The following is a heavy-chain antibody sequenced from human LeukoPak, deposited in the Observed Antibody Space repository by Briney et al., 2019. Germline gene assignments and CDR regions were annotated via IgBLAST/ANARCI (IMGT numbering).Heavy chain of an antibody. CDR1: GGTFSNYA. CDR3: AREPVYGDYYGNWDY. V-gene: IGHV1-69*13. D-gene: IGHD4-17*01. J-gene: IGHJ4*02. CDR2: IIPIFDTA. Sequence: GASVKVSCKASGGTFSNYAISWVRQAPRQGLEWMGGIIPIFDTADNAQKFQGRLTITADESTSTAYMELSSLRAEDTAVYYCAREPVYGDYYGNWDYWGQGTLVTVSS.